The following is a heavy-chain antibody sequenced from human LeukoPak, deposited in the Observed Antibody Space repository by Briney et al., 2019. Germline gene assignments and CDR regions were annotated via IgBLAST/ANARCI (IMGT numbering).Heavy chain of an antibody. CDR2: ISHDGSIK. V-gene: IGHV3-30-3*01. CDR3: ARDRSRNYSCDH. D-gene: IGHD1-7*01. J-gene: IGHJ4*02. CDR1: GFTFNTHA. Sequence: GGSLRLSCAASGFTFNTHAMHWVRQAPGKGLERVAFISHDGSIKYYADSVKGRFTISRDNSKNTLYLQMSSLRTEDTAVYYCARDRSRNYSCDHWGQGTLVSVSS.